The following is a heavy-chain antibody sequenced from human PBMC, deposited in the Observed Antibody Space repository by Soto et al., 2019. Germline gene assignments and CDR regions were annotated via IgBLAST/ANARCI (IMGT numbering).Heavy chain of an antibody. CDR1: GYTFSNYG. CDR2: VSGYIGNT. J-gene: IGHJ4*02. Sequence: QVQLVQSGAEVKKPGASVRVSCRTSGYTFSNYGISWVRQAPGQGLEWMGWVSGYIGNTHYARKLQGRVTITKDTSTSTAHMDLRSLTSDDTAVYYCARSPLEYCSGSNCYSDFWGQGTLVTVSS. V-gene: IGHV1-18*01. D-gene: IGHD2-15*01. CDR3: ARSPLEYCSGSNCYSDF.